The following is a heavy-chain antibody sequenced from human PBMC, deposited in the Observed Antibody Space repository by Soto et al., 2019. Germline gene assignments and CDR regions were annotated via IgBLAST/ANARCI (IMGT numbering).Heavy chain of an antibody. CDR1: GDSVSSNTAA. D-gene: IGHD3-22*01. Sequence: QVQLQQSGPGLVKPSQTLSLTCAISGDSVSSNTAAWNWIRPSPSRGLEWLGRTYYRSKWYNDYAVSEKXXIXPXRDTARNQCSLHLNSVTPEDTAVYYGDRVSHDSSPSWGQGTMVTVSS. CDR3: DRVSHDSSPS. V-gene: IGHV6-1*01. J-gene: IGHJ3*01. CDR2: TYYRSKWYN.